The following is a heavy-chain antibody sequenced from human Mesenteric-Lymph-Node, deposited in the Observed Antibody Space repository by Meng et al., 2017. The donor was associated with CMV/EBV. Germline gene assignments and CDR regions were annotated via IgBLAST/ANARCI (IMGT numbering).Heavy chain of an antibody. CDR1: GFTFTSSA. Sequence: ASVKVSCKASGFTFTSSAVQWVLQAPGHGLEWIGWIVVDSGHTNYAQDFNERFIITRDMSTTTAYIELTGLRSEDTAIYYCATGRFAAMPRGFDPWGQGTLVTVSS. CDR3: ATGRFAAMPRGFDP. J-gene: IGHJ5*02. V-gene: IGHV1-58*01. CDR2: IVVDSGHT. D-gene: IGHD2-2*01.